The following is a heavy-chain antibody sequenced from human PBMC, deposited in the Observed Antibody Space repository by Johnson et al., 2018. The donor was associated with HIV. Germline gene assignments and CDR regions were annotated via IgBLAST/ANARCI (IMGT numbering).Heavy chain of an antibody. J-gene: IGHJ3*02. V-gene: IGHV3-33*01. CDR3: AREGGGYDGKGAFDI. D-gene: IGHD5-12*01. CDR2: IYYDGGNK. CDR1: GFTFRSYG. Sequence: QVQLVESGGGVVQPGTSLRLSCAASGFTFRSYGMHWVRQAPGKGLEWVAFIYYDGGNKYYADSLNGRFIISRDNSKNTLYLQMNSLRADDTAMYYCAREGGGYDGKGAFDIWGQGTMVTVSS.